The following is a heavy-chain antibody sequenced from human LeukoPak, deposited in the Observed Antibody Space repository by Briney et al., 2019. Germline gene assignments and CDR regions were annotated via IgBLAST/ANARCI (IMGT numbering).Heavy chain of an antibody. J-gene: IGHJ4*02. V-gene: IGHV1-69*05. CDR1: GGTFSSYA. CDR2: IIPIFGTA. Sequence: XVKVSCKASGGTFSSYAISWVRQAPGQGLEWMGGIIPIFGTANYAQKFQGRVTITTDESTSTAYMELSSLRSEDAAVYYCARPRKGYDFFLWGQGTLVTVSS. CDR3: ARPRKGYDFFL. D-gene: IGHD3-3*01.